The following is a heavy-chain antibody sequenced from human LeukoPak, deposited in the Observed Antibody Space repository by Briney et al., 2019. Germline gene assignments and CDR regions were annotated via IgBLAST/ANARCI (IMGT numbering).Heavy chain of an antibody. V-gene: IGHV4-34*01. Sequence: PSETLSLTCAVYGGSFSGYYWSWIRQPPGKGLEWIGEINHSGSTNYNPSLKSRVTISVGTSKNQFSLKLSSVTAADTAVYYCARLPSNYCSSTSCPKYGYSYEHYFDYWGQGTLVTVSS. J-gene: IGHJ4*02. D-gene: IGHD2-2*01. CDR3: ARLPSNYCSSTSCPKYGYSYEHYFDY. CDR2: INHSGST. CDR1: GGSFSGYY.